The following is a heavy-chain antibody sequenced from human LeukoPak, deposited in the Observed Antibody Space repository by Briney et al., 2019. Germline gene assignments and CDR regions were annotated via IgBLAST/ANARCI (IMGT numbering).Heavy chain of an antibody. D-gene: IGHD3-10*01. CDR1: GVSISRGGYH. V-gene: IGHV4-31*03. Sequence: TSETLSLTCTVSGVSISRGGYHWNWVRQLPGKGLEWIAYMYHTGNTYYNPPLKSRISISVDTSKNQVFLKLRSVTAADTAVYYCARTYYYGSGINWFDPWGQGTLVTVSS. CDR3: ARTYYYGSGINWFDP. J-gene: IGHJ5*02. CDR2: MYHTGNT.